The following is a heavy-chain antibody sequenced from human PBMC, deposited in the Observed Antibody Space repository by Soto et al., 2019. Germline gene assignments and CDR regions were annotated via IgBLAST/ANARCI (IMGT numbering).Heavy chain of an antibody. CDR1: GFTFSSYW. Sequence: GGSLRLSCAASGFTFSSYWMHWVRQAPGKGLVWVSRINSDGSSTSYADSVKGRFTISRDNAKNTLYLQMNSLRAEDTAVYYCXRDYSSGWPQACYGMDVWGQGTTVTVSS. CDR3: XRDYSSGWPQACYGMDV. V-gene: IGHV3-74*01. CDR2: INSDGSST. D-gene: IGHD6-19*01. J-gene: IGHJ6*01.